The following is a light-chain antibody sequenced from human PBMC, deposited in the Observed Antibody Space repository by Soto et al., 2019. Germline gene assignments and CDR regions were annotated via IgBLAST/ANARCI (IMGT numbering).Light chain of an antibody. CDR2: GNN. CDR1: SANIGAAYN. Sequence: QSALTQPPSASGTPGQRVTISCTGSSANIGAAYNVDWYQQLPGTAPKLLIYGNNNRPSGVPARFSGSKSGTSASLAIAGLQAEDEGDYYCQSYESSLSGYVFGTGTKVTVL. J-gene: IGLJ1*01. CDR3: QSYESSLSGYV. V-gene: IGLV1-40*01.